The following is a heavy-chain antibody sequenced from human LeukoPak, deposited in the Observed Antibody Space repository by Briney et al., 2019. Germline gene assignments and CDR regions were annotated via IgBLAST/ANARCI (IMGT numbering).Heavy chain of an antibody. Sequence: GRSLRLSCAASGFTFSSYGMHWVRQAPGKGLEWVAVISYDGSNKYYADSVKGRFTISRDNSKNTLYLQMNSLRAEDTAVYYCARRAGGCSHPYDYWGQGILVTVSS. CDR3: ARRAGGCSHPYDY. J-gene: IGHJ4*02. D-gene: IGHD2-15*01. V-gene: IGHV3-30*03. CDR2: ISYDGSNK. CDR1: GFTFSSYG.